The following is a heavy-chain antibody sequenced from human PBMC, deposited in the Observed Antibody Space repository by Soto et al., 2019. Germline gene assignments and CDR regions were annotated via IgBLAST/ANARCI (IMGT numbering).Heavy chain of an antibody. V-gene: IGHV1-69*12. CDR3: ARDKEVAELDY. CDR1: GGTFSSYA. CDR2: IIPIFGTA. J-gene: IGHJ4*02. D-gene: IGHD6-19*01. Sequence: QVQLVQSGAEVKKPGSSVKVSCKSSGGTFSSYAISWVRQAPGPGLEWMGGIIPIFGTANYAQKFQGRVTITADESTRPAYMELSSLRSEDTAVYYCARDKEVAELDYWGKGTLFTVSS.